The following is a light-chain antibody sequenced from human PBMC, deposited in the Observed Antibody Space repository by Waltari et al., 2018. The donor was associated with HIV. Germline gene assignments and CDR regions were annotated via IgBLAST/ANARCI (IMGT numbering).Light chain of an antibody. J-gene: IGLJ2*01. Sequence: QSALTHPPSASGSPGQSVTISCAGTSSHIGHNYNYVSWYQQYPNKAPKLRRYEVNKRPSGVPDRFSGSKSGNTASLTVSGLQAEDEADYYCSSYSGTNNLVFGGGTKLTVL. CDR3: SSYSGTNNLV. CDR2: EVN. V-gene: IGLV2-8*01. CDR1: SSHIGHNYNY.